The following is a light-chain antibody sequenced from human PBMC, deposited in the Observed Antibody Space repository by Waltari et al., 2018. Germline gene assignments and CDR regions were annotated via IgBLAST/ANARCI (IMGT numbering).Light chain of an antibody. Sequence: QSALTQPASVSGSPGQSITISCSGTSSDVGGYNYVSWYQQYPGKAPNLMIYDVIKRPSGVFRRFSGSKSGNTASLTISGLQTEDEADYYCSSYTTSSTLVFGGGTKLTVL. CDR3: SSYTTSSTLV. V-gene: IGLV2-14*01. CDR1: SSDVGGYNY. J-gene: IGLJ3*02. CDR2: DVI.